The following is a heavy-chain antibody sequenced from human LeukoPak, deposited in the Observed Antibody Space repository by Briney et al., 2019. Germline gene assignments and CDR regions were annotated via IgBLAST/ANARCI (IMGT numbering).Heavy chain of an antibody. CDR1: GFTFSSYT. CDR3: AKSLDISI. CDR2: ITTGGPNT. Sequence: GGSLRLSCTASGFTFSSYTMSWVRQAPGKGLKWVSTITTGGPNTYYADSVKGRFTVSRDNSKNTLYLQMNSLRAEDTAVYYCAKSLDISIWGQGTMVTVSS. V-gene: IGHV3-23*01. D-gene: IGHD2-2*03. J-gene: IGHJ3*02.